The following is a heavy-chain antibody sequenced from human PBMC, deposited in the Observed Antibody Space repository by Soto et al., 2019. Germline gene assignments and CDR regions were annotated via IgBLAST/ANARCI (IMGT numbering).Heavy chain of an antibody. D-gene: IGHD4-17*01. CDR3: AHRTTTVTWWFDP. V-gene: IGHV3-64D*06. CDR2: ISSNGGST. Sequence: SCSASGFTFSSYAMHWVRQAPGKGLEYVSTISSNGGSTYYADSVKGRFTISRDNSKNQVVLTMTNMDPADTATYFCAHRTTTVTWWFDPWDQGTLVTVYS. CDR1: GFTFSSYA. J-gene: IGHJ5*02.